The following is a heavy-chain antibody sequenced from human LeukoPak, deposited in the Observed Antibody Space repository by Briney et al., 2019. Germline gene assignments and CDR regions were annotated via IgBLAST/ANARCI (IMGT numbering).Heavy chain of an antibody. V-gene: IGHV3-21*01. CDR1: GFTFSSYS. Sequence: PGGSLRLSCAASGFTFSSYSMNWVRRAPGKGLEWVSSISSSSSYIYYADSVKGRFTISRDNAKNSLYLQMNSLRAEDTAVYYCARFRFLEWLLSDYYYMDVWGKGTTVTVSS. CDR2: ISSSSSYI. J-gene: IGHJ6*03. CDR3: ARFRFLEWLLSDYYYMDV. D-gene: IGHD3-3*01.